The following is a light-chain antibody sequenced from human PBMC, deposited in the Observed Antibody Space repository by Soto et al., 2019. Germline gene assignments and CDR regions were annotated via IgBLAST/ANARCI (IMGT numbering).Light chain of an antibody. CDR2: GAS. CDR1: QSVGSD. CDR3: QQYLDWPRT. V-gene: IGKV3-15*01. Sequence: ISMTQSPATLSVSPGARATLSCRASQSVGSDLVWYRQKPGQAPRLLIYGASNRATGVPDRFSGSGSGTVFTLTISSLQSDDFEVYYCQQYLDWPRTFGQGTKVDIK. J-gene: IGKJ1*01.